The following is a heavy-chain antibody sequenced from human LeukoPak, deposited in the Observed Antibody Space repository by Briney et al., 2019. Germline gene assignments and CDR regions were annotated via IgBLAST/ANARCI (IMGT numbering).Heavy chain of an antibody. J-gene: IGHJ4*02. CDR3: ATAPLPGIVVVPAASFDY. CDR1: GYTFTTYD. CDR2: MNPNSGNT. Sequence: ASVRVSCEASGYTFTTYDITWVRQAPGQGREWMGWMNPNSGNTGYAQKFQGRVTMTRNTSISTAYMELSSLRSEDTAVYYCATAPLPGIVVVPAASFDYWGQGTLVTVSS. D-gene: IGHD2-2*01. V-gene: IGHV1-8*01.